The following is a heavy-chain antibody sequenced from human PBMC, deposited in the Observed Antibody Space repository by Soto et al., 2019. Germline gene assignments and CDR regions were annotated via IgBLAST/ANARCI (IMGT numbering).Heavy chain of an antibody. CDR2: IRGKANSYAT. CDR3: TRHPHAITGTTDLDY. V-gene: IGHV3-73*01. D-gene: IGHD1-7*01. J-gene: IGHJ4*02. Sequence: GGSLRLSCAASGFTFSGSAMHWVRQASGKGLEWVGLIRGKANSYATAYAASVKGRFTISRDDSKNTAYLQMNSLKTEDTAVYYCTRHPHAITGTTDLDYWGQGTLVTGSS. CDR1: GFTFSGSA.